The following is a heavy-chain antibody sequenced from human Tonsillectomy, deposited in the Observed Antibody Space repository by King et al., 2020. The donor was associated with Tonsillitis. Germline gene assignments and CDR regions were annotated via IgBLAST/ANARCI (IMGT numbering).Heavy chain of an antibody. D-gene: IGHD6-19*01. CDR1: GYTFTSYD. Sequence: QLVQSGAEVKKPGASVRVSCKASGYTFTSYDINWVRQATGQGLEWMGWMNPNSGKTGYPQRFEGRVTMTRNTSISTAYMDLSSLRSEDTAVYYCARWYQWLAWGRGTLVTVSS. J-gene: IGHJ5*02. V-gene: IGHV1-8*02. CDR2: MNPNSGKT. CDR3: ARWYQWLA.